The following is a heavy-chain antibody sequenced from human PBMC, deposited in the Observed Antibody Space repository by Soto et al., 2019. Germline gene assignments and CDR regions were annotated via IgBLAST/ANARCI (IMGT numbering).Heavy chain of an antibody. Sequence: QVQLQQWGAGLLKPSETLSLTCAVYGGSFSGYYWSWIRQPPGKGLEWIGEINHSGSTNYNPSLNSRVTISVDTSKNQFSLKLSSVTAADTAVYYCARRSGPDYYGMDVWGQGTTVTVSS. CDR3: ARRSGPDYYGMDV. J-gene: IGHJ6*02. V-gene: IGHV4-34*01. D-gene: IGHD3-3*01. CDR1: GGSFSGYY. CDR2: INHSGST.